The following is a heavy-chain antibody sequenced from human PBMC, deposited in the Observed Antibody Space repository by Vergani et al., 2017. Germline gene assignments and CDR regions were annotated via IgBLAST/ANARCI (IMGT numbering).Heavy chain of an antibody. V-gene: IGHV5-51*01. D-gene: IGHD2-21*01. CDR3: ARRQYVHSWVVSWFDP. Sequence: EVQLVQSGPEVKKPGDSLTISCQGFGFSFSSSWIGWVRQRPGKGLEWMGIIYSGDSETRYSPAFQGQVTISADRSKSTTFLKWSSLKASDTAVYYCARRQYVHSWVVSWFDPWGQGTQVTVSS. J-gene: IGHJ5*02. CDR1: GFSFSSSW. CDR2: IYSGDSET.